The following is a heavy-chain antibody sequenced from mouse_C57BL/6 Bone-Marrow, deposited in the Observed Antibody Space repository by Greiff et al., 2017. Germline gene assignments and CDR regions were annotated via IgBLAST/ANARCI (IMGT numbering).Heavy chain of an antibody. CDR1: GYTFTDYN. J-gene: IGHJ2*01. CDR2: INPNNGGT. CDR3: ARQTRQLTHFDY. V-gene: IGHV1-18*01. D-gene: IGHD3-3*01. Sequence: VQLQQSGPELVKPGASVKIPCKASGYTFTDYNMDWVKQSHGKSLEWIGDINPNNGGTIYNQKFKGKATLTVDKSSSTAYMELRSLTSEDTAVYYCARQTRQLTHFDYWGQGTTLTVSS.